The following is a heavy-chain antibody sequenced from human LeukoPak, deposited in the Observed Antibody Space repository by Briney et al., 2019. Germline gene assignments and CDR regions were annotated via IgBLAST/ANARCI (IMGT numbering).Heavy chain of an antibody. CDR2: IYPDASDI. CDR1: GYTFIHYW. Sequence: GESLKISCKGSGYTFIHYWIGWVRQMPGKGLEWMGMIYPDASDIRYSPSLQGQVTISADKSISTAYLQWSSLKASDTGIYFCARRVNEALGAFDIWGQGTMVTVSS. V-gene: IGHV5-51*01. J-gene: IGHJ3*02. D-gene: IGHD2-21*01. CDR3: ARRVNEALGAFDI.